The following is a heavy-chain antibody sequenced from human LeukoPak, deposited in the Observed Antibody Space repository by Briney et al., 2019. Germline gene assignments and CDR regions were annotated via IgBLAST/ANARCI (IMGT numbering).Heavy chain of an antibody. CDR1: GGTFSSYA. V-gene: IGHV1-2*02. CDR3: ARSVVAGSGNFDY. Sequence: GASVKVSCKASGGTFSSYAISWVRQAPGQGLEWMGWINPNSGGTKTAQTFQGRVTMTRDTSISTAYMELSRLRSDDTAVYFCARSVVAGSGNFDYWGQGTLVTVS. D-gene: IGHD6-19*01. J-gene: IGHJ4*02. CDR2: INPNSGGT.